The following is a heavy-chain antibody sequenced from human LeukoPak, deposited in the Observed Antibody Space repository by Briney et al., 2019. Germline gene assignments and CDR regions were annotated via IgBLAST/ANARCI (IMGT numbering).Heavy chain of an antibody. CDR2: INPSGGST. D-gene: IGHD1-26*01. Sequence: ASVKVSCKASGYTFTGYYMHWVRQAPGQGLEWMGIINPSGGSTSYAQKFQGRVTMTRDTSTSTVYMELSSLRSEDTAVYYCARVGGSYYPFQHWGQGTLVTVSS. CDR3: ARVGGSYYPFQH. V-gene: IGHV1-46*01. CDR1: GYTFTGYY. J-gene: IGHJ1*01.